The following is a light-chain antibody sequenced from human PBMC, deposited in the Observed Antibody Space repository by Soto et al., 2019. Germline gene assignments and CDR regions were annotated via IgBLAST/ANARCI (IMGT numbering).Light chain of an antibody. CDR1: SSDVGGYNY. J-gene: IGLJ1*01. CDR3: KSYAGSNTYV. Sequence: QSVLTQPRSVSGSPGQSVTISCTGTSSDVGGYNYVSWYRQHPGKAPKLILYDVSKWPSGVPDRFSGSKSGNTASLTISGLQPEDEGDYFCKSYAGSNTYVFGSGTKVTVL. V-gene: IGLV2-11*01. CDR2: DVS.